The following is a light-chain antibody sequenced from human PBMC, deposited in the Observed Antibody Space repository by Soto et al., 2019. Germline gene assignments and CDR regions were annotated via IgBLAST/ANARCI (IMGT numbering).Light chain of an antibody. J-gene: IGKJ2*01. V-gene: IGKV2-24*01. CDR3: MEATQYSPYT. CDR1: QSLLHSDGNTY. Sequence: DIVLTQTPLSSPVTLGQPASISCRSSQSLLHSDGNTYLSWLHQRPDQPPRLLISKISNRFSGVPDRFSGNREGTDYTLKISRVDAEDVGVYYCMEATQYSPYTCGQGTMLEIK. CDR2: KIS.